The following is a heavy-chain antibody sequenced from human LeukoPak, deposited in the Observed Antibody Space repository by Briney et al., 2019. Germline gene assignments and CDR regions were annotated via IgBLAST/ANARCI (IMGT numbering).Heavy chain of an antibody. J-gene: IGHJ3*02. CDR2: ISAYNGNT. CDR1: GYTFTSYG. CDR3: ARARPHILVVYSWGLDAFDI. Sequence: VASVKVSCKASGYTFTSYGISWVRQAPGQGLEWMGWISAYNGNTNYAQKLQGRVTMTTDTSTSTAYMELRSLRSDDTAVYYCARARPHILVVYSWGLDAFDIWGQGTMVTVSS. V-gene: IGHV1-18*01. D-gene: IGHD2-2*01.